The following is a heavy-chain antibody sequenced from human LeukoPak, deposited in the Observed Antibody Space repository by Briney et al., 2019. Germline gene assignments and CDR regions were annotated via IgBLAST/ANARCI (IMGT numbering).Heavy chain of an antibody. Sequence: KASETLSLTCTVSGGSISSGDYYWTWIRQPPGKGLEWIGYIYYSGSTYYNPSLKSRVTMSVDTSKNQFSLKLSSVTAADTAVYYCAGDIAAAGDVDCWGQGTLVTVSS. D-gene: IGHD6-13*01. V-gene: IGHV4-30-4*01. J-gene: IGHJ4*02. CDR1: GGSISSGDYY. CDR2: IYYSGST. CDR3: AGDIAAAGDVDC.